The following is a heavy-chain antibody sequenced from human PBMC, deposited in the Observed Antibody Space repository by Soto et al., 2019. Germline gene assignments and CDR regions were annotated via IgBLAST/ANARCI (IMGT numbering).Heavy chain of an antibody. D-gene: IGHD3-16*01. V-gene: IGHV1-46*01. Sequence: ASVKVSCKASGYTFTSYYMHWVRQAPGQGLEWMGIINPSGGSTSYAQKFQGRVTIARDTSTSTVYMELSSLRSEDTAVYYCAITLYDPRINYGMDVWGQGTTVTVSS. J-gene: IGHJ6*02. CDR1: GYTFTSYY. CDR3: AITLYDPRINYGMDV. CDR2: INPSGGST.